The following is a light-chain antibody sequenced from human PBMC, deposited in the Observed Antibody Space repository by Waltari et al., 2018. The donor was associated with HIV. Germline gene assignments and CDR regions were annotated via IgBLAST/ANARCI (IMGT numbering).Light chain of an antibody. Sequence: QSVLTHPASVSGSPGQSLTLSCTGPTPALRSYTYFSWYHQSPDKAPKLIIYEVSNRPSGISSRFSGSKSGNTASLTISGLQADDEAYYHCSSYSRGALLFGGGTKVTVL. CDR2: EVS. V-gene: IGLV2-14*01. CDR3: SSYSRGALL. CDR1: TPALRSYTY. J-gene: IGLJ2*01.